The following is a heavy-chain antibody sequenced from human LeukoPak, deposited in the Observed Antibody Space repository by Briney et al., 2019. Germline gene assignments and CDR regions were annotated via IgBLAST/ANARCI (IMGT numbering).Heavy chain of an antibody. D-gene: IGHD3-22*01. Sequence: GGSLRLSCAASGFTFSSYWMSWVRQAPGKGLEWVANIKQDGSEKYYVDSVKGRFTISRDNAKNSLYLQMNSLRAEDTALYYCASRSVWPLWLHLRTDAFDIWGQGTMVTVSS. V-gene: IGHV3-7*01. J-gene: IGHJ3*02. CDR2: IKQDGSEK. CDR1: GFTFSSYW. CDR3: ASRSVWPLWLHLRTDAFDI.